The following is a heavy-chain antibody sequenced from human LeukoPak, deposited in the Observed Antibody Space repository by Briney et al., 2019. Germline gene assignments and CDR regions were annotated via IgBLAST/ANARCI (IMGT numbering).Heavy chain of an antibody. D-gene: IGHD2-15*01. V-gene: IGHV4-39*07. CDR1: GGSISSSGYY. CDR3: ARGTVGYCSGGSCQGWFGP. CDR2: IYYSGRT. Sequence: SETLSLTCTVSGGSISSSGYYWGWIRQPPGKGLEWIGNIYYSGRTYYNPSLKSRVTISVDTSKNHFSLKLRSVPAAATAVYYCARGTVGYCSGGSCQGWFGPWGQGTLVTVSS. J-gene: IGHJ5*02.